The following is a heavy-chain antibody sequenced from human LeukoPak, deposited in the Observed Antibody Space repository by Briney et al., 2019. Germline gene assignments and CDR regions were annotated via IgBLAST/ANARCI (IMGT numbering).Heavy chain of an antibody. V-gene: IGHV4-30-2*01. CDR2: IYHSGST. CDR1: GGSISSGGYS. D-gene: IGHD3-10*01. Sequence: SETLSLTCAVSGGSISSGGYSWSWIRQPPGKGLEWIGYIYHSGSTYYSPSLKSRVTISVDRSKNQFSLKLSSVTAADTAVYYCARGEATYYYGSGSNWFDPWGQGTLVTVSS. CDR3: ARGEATYYYGSGSNWFDP. J-gene: IGHJ5*02.